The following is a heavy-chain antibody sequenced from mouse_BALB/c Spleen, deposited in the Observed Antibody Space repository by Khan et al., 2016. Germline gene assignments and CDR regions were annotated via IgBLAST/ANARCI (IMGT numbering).Heavy chain of an antibody. CDR3: AREPYAMDY. CDR1: GYTFTTAG. Sequence: QIQLVQSGPELKKPGETVRISCKASGYTFTTAGMQWVQKMPGKGLRWIGWINTLSGVPIYAEDFKGRFAFSLETSASTAFLHIANLKNEDTATYFCAREPYAMDYWGQGTSVTGSS. V-gene: IGHV9-4*02. J-gene: IGHJ4*01. CDR2: INTLSGVP. D-gene: IGHD6-1*01.